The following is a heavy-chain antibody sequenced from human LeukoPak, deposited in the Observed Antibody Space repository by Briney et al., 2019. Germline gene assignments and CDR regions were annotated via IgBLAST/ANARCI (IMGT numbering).Heavy chain of an antibody. CDR3: ARLGIAATGPAV. D-gene: IGHD6-13*01. Sequence: SETLSLTCTVSGGSISSNYHWGWIRQPPGQGLEWIASIYYSGNTYYNPSLKSRVTISVDTSNNQSSLRLSSVTAADTAVYYCARLGIAATGPAVWGQGTMVSVSS. J-gene: IGHJ3*01. CDR2: IYYSGNT. CDR1: GGSISSNYH. V-gene: IGHV4-39*01.